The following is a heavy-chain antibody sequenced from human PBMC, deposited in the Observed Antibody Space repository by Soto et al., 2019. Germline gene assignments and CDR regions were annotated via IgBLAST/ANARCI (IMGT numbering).Heavy chain of an antibody. Sequence: GGSLRLSCAAPGFTFYSYAMSWVRPAPGKGLEWVSAISGSGGSTYYADSVKGRFTISRDNSKNTLYLQMNSLRAEDTAVYYCAKDSYYPTPSGAFDIWGQGTMVTVSS. V-gene: IGHV3-23*01. J-gene: IGHJ3*02. CDR3: AKDSYYPTPSGAFDI. CDR2: ISGSGGST. D-gene: IGHD1-26*01. CDR1: GFTFYSYA.